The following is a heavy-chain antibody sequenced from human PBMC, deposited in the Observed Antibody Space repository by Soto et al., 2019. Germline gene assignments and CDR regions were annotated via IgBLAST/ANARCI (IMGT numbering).Heavy chain of an antibody. Sequence: ASVKVSCKASGYTFTSYGISWVRQAPGQGLEWMGWISAYNGNTNYAQKLQGRVTMTTDTSTRTAYMELRSLRSDDTAVYYCARLGLHYDYSNYAGGFDYWGQGTLVTVSS. CDR1: GYTFTSYG. D-gene: IGHD4-4*01. CDR2: ISAYNGNT. J-gene: IGHJ4*02. CDR3: ARLGLHYDYSNYAGGFDY. V-gene: IGHV1-18*01.